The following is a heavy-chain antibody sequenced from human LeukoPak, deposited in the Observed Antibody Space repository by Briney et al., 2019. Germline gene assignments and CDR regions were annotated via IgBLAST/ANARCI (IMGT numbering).Heavy chain of an antibody. V-gene: IGHV4-34*01. Sequence: SETLSLACAVYGGAFSGYYWSWIRQPPGKGLEWIGEINQSGSTNYNPSLKSRVIISVDTSKNQFSLKLSSVTAADTAVYYCKAVAGVPGSYWYFDLWGRGTLVTVSS. J-gene: IGHJ2*01. CDR1: GGAFSGYY. CDR3: KAVAGVPGSYWYFDL. D-gene: IGHD6-19*01. CDR2: INQSGST.